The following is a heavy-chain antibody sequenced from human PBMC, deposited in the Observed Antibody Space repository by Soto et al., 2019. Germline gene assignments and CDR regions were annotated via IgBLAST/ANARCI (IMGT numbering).Heavy chain of an antibody. CDR3: ARDFYGDYYSYGMDV. CDR1: GFTFSSYG. J-gene: IGHJ6*02. CDR2: IWYDGSNK. V-gene: IGHV3-33*01. Sequence: QVQLVESGGGVVQPGRSLRLSCAASGFTFSSYGMHWVRQAPGKGLEWVAVIWYDGSNKYYADSVKGRFTISRDNSRNTLYLQMNSLRAEETAVYYCARDFYGDYYSYGMDVWGQGTTVTVSS. D-gene: IGHD4-17*01.